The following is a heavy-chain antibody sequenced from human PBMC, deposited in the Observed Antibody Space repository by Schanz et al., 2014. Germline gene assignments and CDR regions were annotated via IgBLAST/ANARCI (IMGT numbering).Heavy chain of an antibody. V-gene: IGHV3-23*04. J-gene: IGHJ4*02. Sequence: EVQLVESGGGLVQPGGSLRLSCAASGFTFSNHALSWVRQAPGKGLEWVSGIGGSGDSTHYADSVKGRFIISRDNSKNTLFLQMSSLRAEDTAVYYCARDGDFDYWGQGTLVTVSS. CDR2: IGGSGDST. CDR1: GFTFSNHA. CDR3: ARDGDFDY.